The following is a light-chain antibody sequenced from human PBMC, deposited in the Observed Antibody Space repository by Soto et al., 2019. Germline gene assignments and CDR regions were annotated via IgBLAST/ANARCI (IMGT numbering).Light chain of an antibody. J-gene: IGLJ3*02. Sequence: QLVLTQPPSASGAPGQRVTLSCIGGSSNVGFNAVNWYQQLPGAAPKLLIQGNSQRPSGVPDRFSGSKSGTSASLAIIGLRAEDEAHYYCAAWDDSLRGVVFGGGTKLTVL. V-gene: IGLV1-47*02. CDR1: SSNVGFNA. CDR3: AAWDDSLRGVV. CDR2: GNS.